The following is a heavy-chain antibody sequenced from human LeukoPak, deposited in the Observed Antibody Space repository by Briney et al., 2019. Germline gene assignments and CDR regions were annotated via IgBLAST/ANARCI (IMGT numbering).Heavy chain of an antibody. V-gene: IGHV1-46*01. Sequence: ASVKVSCKASGYTFTSYYMHWVRQAPGQGLEWMGIINPSGGSTSYAQKFQGRVTMTRDTSTSTVYMELSSLRSEDTAVYYCARDQNLYDSSGYDAFDIRGQGTMVTVSS. CDR1: GYTFTSYY. D-gene: IGHD3-22*01. CDR2: INPSGGST. CDR3: ARDQNLYDSSGYDAFDI. J-gene: IGHJ3*02.